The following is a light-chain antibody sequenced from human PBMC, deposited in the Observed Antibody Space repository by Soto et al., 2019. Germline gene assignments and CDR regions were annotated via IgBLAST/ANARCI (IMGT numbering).Light chain of an antibody. CDR1: QSVSSSY. J-gene: IGKJ5*01. CDR3: QKYGSSPKIT. V-gene: IGKV3-20*01. CDR2: GAS. Sequence: EIVLTQSPGTLSLSPGERATLSCRASQSVSSSYLAWYQQKPGQAPRLLIYGASSRATGIPDRFSGSGSGTDFTLTISRLEPEDFAVYYCQKYGSSPKITFGQGTLLAIK.